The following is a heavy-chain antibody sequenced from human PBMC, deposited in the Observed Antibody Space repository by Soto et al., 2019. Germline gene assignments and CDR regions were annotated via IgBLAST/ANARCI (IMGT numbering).Heavy chain of an antibody. Sequence: QVQLVQSGAEVKKPGASVKVSCTASGYTYFSYGISWVRQAPGQGLEWLGWISAFNAKTNYAPKFQARVTLTTDASTSKAYMELRGLRCDDTAVYFCARDAIAGGGAFDYWGQGALVIVSS. J-gene: IGHJ4*02. CDR3: ARDAIAGGGAFDY. V-gene: IGHV1-18*04. CDR2: ISAFNAKT. D-gene: IGHD2-21*01. CDR1: GYTYFSYG.